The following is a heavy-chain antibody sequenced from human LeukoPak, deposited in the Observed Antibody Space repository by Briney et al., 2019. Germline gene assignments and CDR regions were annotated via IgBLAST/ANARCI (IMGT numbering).Heavy chain of an antibody. CDR3: ARGGDDYVWGSYRF. D-gene: IGHD3-16*02. CDR1: DDSISDYY. V-gene: IGHV4-59*12. CDR2: IYYSGST. J-gene: IGHJ4*02. Sequence: SSETLSLTCTVSDDSISDYYWSWIRQPPGKGLEWIGYIYYSGSTNYNPSLKSRVTISVDTSKNQFSLKLSSVTAADTAVYYCARGGDDYVWGSYRFWGQGTLVTVSS.